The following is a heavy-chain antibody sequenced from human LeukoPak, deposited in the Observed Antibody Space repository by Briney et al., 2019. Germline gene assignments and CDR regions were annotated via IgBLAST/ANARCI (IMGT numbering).Heavy chain of an antibody. D-gene: IGHD4/OR15-4a*01. Sequence: PGGSLRLSCAASGFTFSSYEMNWVRQAPGKGLEWVSYISNSGSTIYYADSVKGRFTISRDNAKNSLYLQMNSLRAEDTAVYYCASLAGYGEYFDYWGQGTLVTVSS. CDR1: GFTFSSYE. J-gene: IGHJ4*02. CDR2: ISNSGSTI. V-gene: IGHV3-48*03. CDR3: ASLAGYGEYFDY.